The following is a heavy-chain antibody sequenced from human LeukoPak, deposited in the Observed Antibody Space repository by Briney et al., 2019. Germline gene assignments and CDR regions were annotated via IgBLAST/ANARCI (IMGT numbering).Heavy chain of an antibody. V-gene: IGHV1-2*02. CDR3: ARGPPPGYSSGWYFGY. CDR2: INPNSGGT. D-gene: IGHD6-19*01. J-gene: IGHJ4*02. Sequence: ASVKVSCKASGYTFTGYYMHWVRQAPGQGLEWMGWINPNSGGTNYAQKFQGRVTMTRDTSISTAYMELGRLRSDDTAVYYCARGPPPGYSSGWYFGYWGQGTLVTVSS. CDR1: GYTFTGYY.